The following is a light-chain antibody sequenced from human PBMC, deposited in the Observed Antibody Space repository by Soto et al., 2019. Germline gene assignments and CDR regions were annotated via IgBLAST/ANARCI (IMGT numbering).Light chain of an antibody. CDR3: QQYNSWPAWT. J-gene: IGKJ1*01. Sequence: EIVMTQSPATLSLSPGERATLSCRASQSVSSNLAWYQQKPGQAPRLLIYGASSRATGIPANFSGSGSRTEVTLTNSSRQSEDVAVFYCQQYNSWPAWTFGQGTKVEIK. CDR2: GAS. V-gene: IGKV3-15*01. CDR1: QSVSSN.